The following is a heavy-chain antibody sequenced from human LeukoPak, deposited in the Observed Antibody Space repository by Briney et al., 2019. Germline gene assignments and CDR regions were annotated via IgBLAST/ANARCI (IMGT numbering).Heavy chain of an antibody. CDR2: ITPIFRTI. Sequence: SVKVSCKASGDTFSDYAFSWVRQAPGQGFDWVGGITPIFRTINYAQKFKGRVTITADESTATSYMELSSLTSEDTAMYYCATPPRGYTAYDRFAYWGQGTLVTVSS. J-gene: IGHJ4*02. D-gene: IGHD5-12*01. V-gene: IGHV1-69*13. CDR1: GDTFSDYA. CDR3: ATPPRGYTAYDRFAY.